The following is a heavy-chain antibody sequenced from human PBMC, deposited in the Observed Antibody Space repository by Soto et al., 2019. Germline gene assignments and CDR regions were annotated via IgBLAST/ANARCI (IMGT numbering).Heavy chain of an antibody. D-gene: IGHD1-7*01. CDR3: ASIITGTTAEDV. J-gene: IGHJ6*02. CDR2: TYYRSKWYN. CDR1: GDSVSSNSAA. Sequence: SQTLSLTCPISGDSVSSNSAAWNWIRQSPSRGLEWLGRTYYRSKWYNDYAVSVKSRITINPDTSKNQFSLQLNSVTPEDTAVYNCASIITGTTAEDVWGQGTTVTVSS. V-gene: IGHV6-1*01.